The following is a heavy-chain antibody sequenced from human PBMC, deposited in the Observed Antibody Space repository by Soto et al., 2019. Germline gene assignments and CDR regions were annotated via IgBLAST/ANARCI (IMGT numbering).Heavy chain of an antibody. V-gene: IGHV4-4*07. CDR3: ARDSPPIDY. CDR1: GSSITTYY. CDR2: ISPLGYT. J-gene: IGHJ4*02. Sequence: SETLSLTCAVSGSSITTYYWSWIRQPAGQGMEWIGRISPLGYTVYNPSLESRATMSVDTSKNQFSVKLTSVHSADTAVYYCARDSPPIDYWGQGTLVTVSS.